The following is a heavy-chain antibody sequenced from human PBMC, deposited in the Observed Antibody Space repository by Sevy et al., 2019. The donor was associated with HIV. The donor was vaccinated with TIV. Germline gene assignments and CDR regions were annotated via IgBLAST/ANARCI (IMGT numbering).Heavy chain of an antibody. CDR3: TGARPGGDGYYDTLKHAFDI. Sequence: SETLSLTCTVSGGSISSYYWSWIRQPPGKGLEWIGYIYYSGSTNYTPSLKRGVTISVETSKNRFSLKLSSLKAADTAEYYCTGARPGGDGYYDTLKHAFDIWGQGTMVTV. CDR2: IYYSGST. D-gene: IGHD3-22*01. V-gene: IGHV4-59*01. CDR1: GGSISSYY. J-gene: IGHJ3*02.